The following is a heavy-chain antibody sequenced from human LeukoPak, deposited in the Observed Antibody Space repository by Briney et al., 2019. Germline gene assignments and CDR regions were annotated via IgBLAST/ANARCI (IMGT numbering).Heavy chain of an antibody. CDR3: ARQYSSSSKRLDY. CDR1: GFTFNNYG. J-gene: IGHJ4*02. CDR2: ISDSGGST. D-gene: IGHD6-6*01. V-gene: IGHV3-23*01. Sequence: PGGSLRLSCAASGFTFNNYGMSWVRQAPGKGLEWVSAISDSGGSTYYRDSVKGRFTISRDNSKNTLSLQMNSLRAEDTAVYYCARQYSSSSKRLDYWGQGTLVTVSS.